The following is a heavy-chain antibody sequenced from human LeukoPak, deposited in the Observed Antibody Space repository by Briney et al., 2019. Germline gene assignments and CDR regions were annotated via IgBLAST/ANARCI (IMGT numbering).Heavy chain of an antibody. CDR2: INSDGSST. V-gene: IGHV3-74*01. D-gene: IGHD6-13*01. Sequence: PGGSLRLSCAASGFTFSSYWMHWVRQAPGKGLVWVSRINSDGSSTSYADSVKGRFTISRDNSKNTLYLQMNSLRAEDTAVYYCAKVISSSWYYFDYWGQGTLVTVSS. J-gene: IGHJ4*02. CDR1: GFTFSSYW. CDR3: AKVISSSWYYFDY.